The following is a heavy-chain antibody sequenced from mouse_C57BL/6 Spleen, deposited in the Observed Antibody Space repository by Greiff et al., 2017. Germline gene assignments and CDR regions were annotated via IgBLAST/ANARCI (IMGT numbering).Heavy chain of an antibody. CDR2: INPYNGGT. D-gene: IGHD2-1*01. J-gene: IGHJ2*02. Sequence: EVQLQQSGPVLVKPGASVKMSCKASGYTFTDYYMNWVKQSHGKSLEWIGVINPYNGGTSYNQKFQGKATLTVDKSSTTAYMELNSLTSEDAAVYYCARGDCNPYWGQGTSLTVSS. V-gene: IGHV1-19*01. CDR3: ARGDCNPY. CDR1: GYTFTDYY.